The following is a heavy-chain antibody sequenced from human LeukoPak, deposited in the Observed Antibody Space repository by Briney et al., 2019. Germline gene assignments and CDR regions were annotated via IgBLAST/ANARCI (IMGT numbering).Heavy chain of an antibody. CDR1: GFTFDDYA. D-gene: IGHD3-10*01. J-gene: IGHJ4*02. V-gene: IGHV3-9*01. CDR2: SSWNSGSI. Sequence: GGSLTLSCPASGFTFDDYAMHWVRQAPGKGLEWVSGSSWNSGSIGYADSVKGRFTISRDNAKNSLYLQMNSLRAEHTALYFCAKDVVVRGVRPYYFDYWGLGTLVTVSS. CDR3: AKDVVVRGVRPYYFDY.